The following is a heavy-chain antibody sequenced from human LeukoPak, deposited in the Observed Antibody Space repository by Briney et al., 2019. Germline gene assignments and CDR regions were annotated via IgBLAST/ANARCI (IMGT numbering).Heavy chain of an antibody. D-gene: IGHD3-3*01. J-gene: IGHJ6*02. CDR3: ADDFWSGYSDFGMDV. CDR2: LSSDGVNK. Sequence: GGSLRLSCAASGFTFSSYVMHWVRQTPGKGLEWVAILSSDGVNKRYADSVQGRFTISRDNSKNTLYLQMNSLRAEDTAVYYCADDFWSGYSDFGMDVWGQGTTVTVSS. CDR1: GFTFSSYV. V-gene: IGHV3-30-3*01.